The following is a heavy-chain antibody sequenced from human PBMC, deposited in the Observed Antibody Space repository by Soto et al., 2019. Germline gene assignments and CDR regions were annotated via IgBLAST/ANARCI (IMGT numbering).Heavy chain of an antibody. V-gene: IGHV3-23*01. CDR1: GFTFSSHV. Sequence: ELQLLESGGGLVQPGGSLRLSCVASGFTFSSHVMNWVRRAPGKGLEWVSGIGGSEGAYYVDSAKGRFTISRDNSRNTVHLQMNSMRAEDTAIYYCAKGWMDGWGQGTTVTVSS. D-gene: IGHD2-15*01. CDR2: IGGSEGA. CDR3: AKGWMDG. J-gene: IGHJ6*02.